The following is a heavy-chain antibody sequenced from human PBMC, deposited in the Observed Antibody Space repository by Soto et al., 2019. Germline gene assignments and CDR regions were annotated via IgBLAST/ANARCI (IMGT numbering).Heavy chain of an antibody. D-gene: IGHD3-10*01. V-gene: IGHV3-23*01. Sequence: GGSLRLSCAASGFTFSSYAMSWVRQAPGKGLEWVSAISGSGGSTYYADSVKGRFTISRDNSKNTLYLQMNSLRAEDTAVYYCAKDYSRRVRGVLDAFDIWGQGTMVTVSS. CDR3: AKDYSRRVRGVLDAFDI. CDR2: ISGSGGST. CDR1: GFTFSSYA. J-gene: IGHJ3*02.